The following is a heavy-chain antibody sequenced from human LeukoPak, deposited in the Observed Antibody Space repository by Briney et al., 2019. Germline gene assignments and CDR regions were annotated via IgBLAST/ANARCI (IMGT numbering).Heavy chain of an antibody. V-gene: IGHV3-30-3*01. CDR1: GFTFSSYA. Sequence: GGSLRLSCAASGFTFSSYAMHWVRQAPGKGLEWVAVISYDGSNKYYADSVKGRFTISRDNSKNTLYLQMNSLRAEDTAVYYCARDPSDGYSSGWYVQNWFDPWGQGTLVTASS. D-gene: IGHD6-19*01. CDR2: ISYDGSNK. CDR3: ARDPSDGYSSGWYVQNWFDP. J-gene: IGHJ5*02.